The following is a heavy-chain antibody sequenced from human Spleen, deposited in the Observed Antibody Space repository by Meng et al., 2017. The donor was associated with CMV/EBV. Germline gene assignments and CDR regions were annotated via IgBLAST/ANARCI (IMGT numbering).Heavy chain of an antibody. J-gene: IGHJ6*02. Sequence: SETLSLTCTVSGGSISSSSYYWSWMRQSPGKGLEWIGYIYYSGSTNYNPSLKSRVTISLDTPKNQFSLQLSSVTAADTAVYYCARLVGATTLADLYYYGMDVWGQGTTVTVSS. CDR3: ARLVGATTLADLYYYGMDV. V-gene: IGHV4-61*01. D-gene: IGHD1-26*01. CDR1: GGSISSSSYY. CDR2: IYYSGST.